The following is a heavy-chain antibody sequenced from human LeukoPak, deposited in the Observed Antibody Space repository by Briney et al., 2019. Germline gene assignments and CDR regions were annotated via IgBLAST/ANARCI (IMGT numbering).Heavy chain of an antibody. Sequence: SETLSLTCTVSGGSISSYYWSWIRQPPGKGLEWIGYIYYSGSTNYNPSLKSRVTISVDTSKNQFSLKLSSVTAADTAVYYCARVGYYYDSGSVDPWGQGTLVTVSS. J-gene: IGHJ5*02. CDR1: GGSISSYY. V-gene: IGHV4-59*01. CDR3: ARVGYYYDSGSVDP. D-gene: IGHD3-10*01. CDR2: IYYSGST.